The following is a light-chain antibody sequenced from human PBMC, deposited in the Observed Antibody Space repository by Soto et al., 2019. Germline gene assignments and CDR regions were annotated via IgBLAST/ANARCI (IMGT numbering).Light chain of an antibody. Sequence: EIVLTQSPGTLSLSPGERATLSCRASQSVSSSYLAWYQQKPGQAPRLLMYAASSRATGVPDRFSGSGSGTDFTLTIGRLEPEDFAVYYCEQDSCSPTWTFGQGTKVVIK. CDR1: QSVSSSY. V-gene: IGKV3-20*01. J-gene: IGKJ1*01. CDR2: AAS. CDR3: EQDSCSPTWT.